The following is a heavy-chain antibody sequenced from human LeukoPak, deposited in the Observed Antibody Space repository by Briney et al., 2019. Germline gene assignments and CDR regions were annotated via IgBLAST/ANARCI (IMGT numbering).Heavy chain of an antibody. D-gene: IGHD1-20*01. Sequence: SVKVSCKASGGTFSSYAISWVRQAPGQGLEWMGGIIPIFGTANYAQKFQGRVTITADESTSTAYMELSSLRSEDTAVYYCARASNRSYNWNDHYYYYGMDVWGQGTAVTVSS. CDR3: ARASNRSYNWNDHYYYYGMDV. J-gene: IGHJ6*02. V-gene: IGHV1-69*13. CDR2: IIPIFGTA. CDR1: GGTFSSYA.